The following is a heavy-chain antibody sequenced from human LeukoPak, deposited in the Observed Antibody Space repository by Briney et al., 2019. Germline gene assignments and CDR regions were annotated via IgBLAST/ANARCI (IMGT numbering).Heavy chain of an antibody. CDR1: GGSISSSTYY. Sequence: SETLSLTCTVSGGSISSSTYYWGWIRQPPGKGLEWIGSIYYSGSTYYNPSLKSRVTISVDTSKNLLSLKVNSVTAADTAVYYCARHRDYSVDYFDYWGQGTLVTVSS. V-gene: IGHV4-39*01. D-gene: IGHD4-11*01. CDR2: IYYSGST. CDR3: ARHRDYSVDYFDY. J-gene: IGHJ4*02.